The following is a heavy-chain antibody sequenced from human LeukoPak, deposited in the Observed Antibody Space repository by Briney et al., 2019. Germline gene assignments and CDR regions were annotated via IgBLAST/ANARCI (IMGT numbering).Heavy chain of an antibody. V-gene: IGHV4-59*01. D-gene: IGHD2-21*02. Sequence: SETLSLTCTVSGGSISGYYWSWIRQPPGKGLEWIGYIHYIGSTNYNPSLKSRVTISVDTSKNQFSLKLSSVTAADTAVYYCARDVTPQDYWGQGTLVTVSS. CDR2: IHYIGST. CDR3: ARDVTPQDY. CDR1: GGSISGYY. J-gene: IGHJ4*02.